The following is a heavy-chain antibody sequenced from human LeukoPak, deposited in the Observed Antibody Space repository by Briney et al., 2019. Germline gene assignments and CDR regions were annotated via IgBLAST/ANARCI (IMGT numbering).Heavy chain of an antibody. CDR3: TGGPTVVTPVSY. J-gene: IGHJ4*02. CDR2: IYSAGST. V-gene: IGHV3-66*01. D-gene: IGHD4-23*01. Sequence: GGSLRLSCAASGFTFSAYAMGWVRQAPGKGLEWVSIIYSAGSTFYADSVKGRFTISRDNSKNTLYLQMTSLRAEDTAVYYCTGGPTVVTPVSYWGQGTLVTVSS. CDR1: GFTFSAYA.